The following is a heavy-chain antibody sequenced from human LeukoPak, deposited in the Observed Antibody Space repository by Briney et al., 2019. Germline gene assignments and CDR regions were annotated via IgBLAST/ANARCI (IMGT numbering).Heavy chain of an antibody. V-gene: IGHV3-74*01. CDR1: GFTFSSYW. J-gene: IGHJ6*02. CDR3: TRDLMDYDVSTGLHHYYMDV. CDR2: ISGDGRNI. D-gene: IGHD3-9*01. Sequence: QPGVSLRLSCVASGFTFSSYWMHWVRQDPRKGLVWVSRISGDGRNINYADSVRGRFTISRDNAKNTLYLQMNTLRVEDTAVYYCTRDLMDYDVSTGLHHYYMDVWGQGTTVTVSS.